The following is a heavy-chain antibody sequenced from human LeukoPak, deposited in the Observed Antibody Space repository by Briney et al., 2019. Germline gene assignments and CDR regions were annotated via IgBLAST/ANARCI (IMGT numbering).Heavy chain of an antibody. CDR2: ISTGTYI. V-gene: IGHV3-48*03. D-gene: IGHD1-26*01. J-gene: IGHJ6*03. CDR1: GFTFSRFE. Sequence: GGSLRLSCVASGFTFSRFELNWVRQAPGKGLEWVSHISTGTYIAYADSVKGRFTISRDNARNSLYLQMNSLRAEDTAVYYCARDPYSGTYGDTYYYYMDVWGKGTTVTISS. CDR3: ARDPYSGTYGDTYYYYMDV.